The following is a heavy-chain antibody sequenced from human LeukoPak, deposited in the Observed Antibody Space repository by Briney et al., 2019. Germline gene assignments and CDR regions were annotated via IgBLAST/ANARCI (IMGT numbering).Heavy chain of an antibody. CDR3: GRGGVVVTPDLFHYYYYMDV. V-gene: IGHV3-72*01. CDR1: GFTFSDHY. CDR2: IRNKANSYTT. J-gene: IGHJ6*03. D-gene: IGHD4-23*01. Sequence: GGSLRLSCAASGFTFSDHYMDWVRQASGKGLEWVGRIRNKANSYTTESAASVKGRFTIARDDSKNSLYLQMNSLKTEDTAVYYCGRGGVVVTPDLFHYYYYMDVWGKGTTVTVSS.